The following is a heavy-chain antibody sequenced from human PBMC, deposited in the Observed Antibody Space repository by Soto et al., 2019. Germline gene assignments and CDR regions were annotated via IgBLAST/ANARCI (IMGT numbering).Heavy chain of an antibody. D-gene: IGHD2-2*01. CDR1: GGTFSSYT. J-gene: IGHJ6*02. CDR2: IIPILGIA. CDR3: ASTGVEIVVVPAALIV. Sequence: SVKVSCKASGGTFSSYTISWVRQAPGQGLEWMGRIIPILGIANYAQKFQGRVTITADKSTSTAYMELSSLRSEDTAVYYCASTGVEIVVVPAALIVWGQGTTVTVSS. V-gene: IGHV1-69*02.